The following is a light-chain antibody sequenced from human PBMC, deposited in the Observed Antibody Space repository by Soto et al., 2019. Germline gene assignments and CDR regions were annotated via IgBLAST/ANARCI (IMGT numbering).Light chain of an antibody. CDR2: GAS. Sequence: EIVMTQSPATLSVSPGERATLSCRASQGVTSDLAWYQHKPGQVPRLLIYGASNGATGIPARFSGSGSGTEFTLTSISLQSEDFAIYYCQQYNSWPITFGGGTKVEI. CDR3: QQYNSWPIT. J-gene: IGKJ4*01. V-gene: IGKV3-15*01. CDR1: QGVTSD.